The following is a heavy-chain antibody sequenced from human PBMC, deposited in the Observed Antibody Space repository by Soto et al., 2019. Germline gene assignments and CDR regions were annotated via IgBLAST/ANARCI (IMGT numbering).Heavy chain of an antibody. CDR3: AALTMRARGYYYGMDV. CDR1: GYSFTSYW. Sequence: RGESLKISCKGSGYSFTSYWISWVRQMPGKGLEWMGRIDPSDSYTNYSPSFQGHVTISADKSISTAYLQWSSLKASDTAMYYCAALTMRARGYYYGMDVWGQGTTVTVSS. J-gene: IGHJ6*02. CDR2: IDPSDSYT. V-gene: IGHV5-10-1*01. D-gene: IGHD3-22*01.